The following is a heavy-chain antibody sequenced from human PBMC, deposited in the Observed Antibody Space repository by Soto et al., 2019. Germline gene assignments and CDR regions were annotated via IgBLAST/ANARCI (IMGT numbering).Heavy chain of an antibody. Sequence: EEKMVESGGGLVQPGGSLRLSCAGSGFTFSHYWMSWVRQAPGKGLEWVAIIKPDGSEEYYVDSVRGRFTISRDNAENSLYLQMNSLRAEDTAVYYCARRAASGRHFDHWGQGTLVSVSS. CDR2: IKPDGSEE. D-gene: IGHD6-13*01. CDR3: ARRAASGRHFDH. J-gene: IGHJ4*02. CDR1: GFTFSHYW. V-gene: IGHV3-7*03.